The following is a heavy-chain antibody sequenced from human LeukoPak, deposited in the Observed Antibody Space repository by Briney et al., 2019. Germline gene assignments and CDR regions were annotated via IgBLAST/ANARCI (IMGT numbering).Heavy chain of an antibody. CDR1: GGSININTYY. D-gene: IGHD1-14*01. V-gene: IGHV4-39*07. Sequence: SETLSLTCTVSGGSININTYYWGWIRQPPGKGLEWIGTIYYSGRTYYNPSLKSRVTISVDTSKNQFSLKLSFVTAADTALYYCAGDQATIILGYFDYWGQGTLVTVSS. CDR3: AGDQATIILGYFDY. J-gene: IGHJ4*02. CDR2: IYYSGRT.